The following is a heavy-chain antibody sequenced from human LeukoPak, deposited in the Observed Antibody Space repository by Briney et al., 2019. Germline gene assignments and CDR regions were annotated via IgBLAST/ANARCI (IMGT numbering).Heavy chain of an antibody. CDR2: IYYSGST. CDR1: GGSISSSSYY. Sequence: TSETLSLTCTVSGGSISSSSYYWGWIRQPPGKGLEWIGSIYYSGSTYYNPSLKSRVTISVDTSKNQFSLKLSSVTAADTAVYYCARHIGSGSWYKWFDPWGQGTLVTVSS. V-gene: IGHV4-39*01. J-gene: IGHJ5*02. D-gene: IGHD6-13*01. CDR3: ARHIGSGSWYKWFDP.